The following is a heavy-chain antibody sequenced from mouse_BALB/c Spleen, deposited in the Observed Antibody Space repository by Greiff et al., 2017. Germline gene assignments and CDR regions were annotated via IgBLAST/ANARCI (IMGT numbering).Heavy chain of an antibody. D-gene: IGHD2-12*01. Sequence: QVQLQQSGAELAKPGASVKMSCKASGYTFTSYWMHWVKQRPGQGLEWIGYINPSTGYTEYNQKFKDKATLTADKSSSTAYMQLSSLTSEDSAVYYCARWNDEYWGQGTLVTVSA. CDR2: INPSTGYT. CDR1: GYTFTSYW. CDR3: ARWNDEY. J-gene: IGHJ3*01. V-gene: IGHV1-7*01.